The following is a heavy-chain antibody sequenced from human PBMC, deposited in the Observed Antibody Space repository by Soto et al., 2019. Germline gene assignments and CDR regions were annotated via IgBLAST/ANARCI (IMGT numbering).Heavy chain of an antibody. CDR1: GFTFSSYA. D-gene: IGHD1-26*01. V-gene: IGHV3-23*01. J-gene: IGHJ5*01. CDR2: ISGSGGST. Sequence: EVQLLESGGGLVQPGGSLRLSCAASGFTFSSYAMSWVRQAPGKGLEWVSAISGSGGSTYYADSVKGRFTISRDNSKNPLYLQMTCLRAEDTAVYYCAKDRGIVGATFFDSWGQGTLVTVSS. CDR3: AKDRGIVGATFFDS.